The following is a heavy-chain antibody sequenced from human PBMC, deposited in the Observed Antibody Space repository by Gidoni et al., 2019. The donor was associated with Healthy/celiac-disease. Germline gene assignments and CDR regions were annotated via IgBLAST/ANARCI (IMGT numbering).Heavy chain of an antibody. CDR3: ARAWGTSRGGEFDY. CDR2: VYYTGNT. J-gene: IGHJ4*02. V-gene: IGHV4-59*11. D-gene: IGHD3-16*01. Sequence: QVQLQESGPGLVQPSETLSPTCTVSGVSISSHYWRWIRQPPGKGLEWVGYVYYTGNTNYNPSLKSRVTISIDTSRIQFSLNLTSVTAADTAVYYCARAWGTSRGGEFDYWGQGTLITVSS. CDR1: GVSISSHY.